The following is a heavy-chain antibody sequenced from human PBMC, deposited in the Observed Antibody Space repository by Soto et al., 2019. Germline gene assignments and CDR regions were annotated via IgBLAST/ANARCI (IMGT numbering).Heavy chain of an antibody. D-gene: IGHD4-4*01. CDR2: IYYSGST. CDR1: GGSISSSSYY. J-gene: IGHJ6*02. CDR3: ARKTTVTPYYYYGMDV. Sequence: SETLSLTCTVSGGSISSSSYYWGWIRQPPGKGLEWIGSIYYSGSTYYNPSLKSRVTISVDTSKNQFSLKLSSVTAADTAVYYCARKTTVTPYYYYGMDVWGQGTTVTVSS. V-gene: IGHV4-39*07.